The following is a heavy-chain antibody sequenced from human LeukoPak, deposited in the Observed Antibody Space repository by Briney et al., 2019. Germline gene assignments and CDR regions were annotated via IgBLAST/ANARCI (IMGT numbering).Heavy chain of an antibody. V-gene: IGHV3-74*01. J-gene: IGHJ4*02. Sequence: GGSLRLSCAASGFTFSSYWMHWVNQAPSKALVWVSRSNSDGSSTSYAESEKGRFTISRDNAKNTLYLQMNSLRAEDTAVYYCARGGDYYDSSGYRVGYWGQGTLVTVSS. CDR1: GFTFSSYW. D-gene: IGHD3-22*01. CDR2: SNSDGSST. CDR3: ARGGDYYDSSGYRVGY.